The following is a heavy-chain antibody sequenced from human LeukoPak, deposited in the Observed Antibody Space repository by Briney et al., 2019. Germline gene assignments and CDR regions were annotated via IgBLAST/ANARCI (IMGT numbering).Heavy chain of an antibody. CDR2: MNSDGRTT. CDR1: GYTFSRSC. J-gene: IGHJ5*02. Sequence: GGSLRLSCAPSGYTFSRSCMHWVRQAPGKGLIWVSRMNSDGRTTTYADSVKGRFTISRDNAKNTLFLQMNSLTADDTAVYYCVRGLYGNSDSWGQGALVTVSS. D-gene: IGHD3-16*01. V-gene: IGHV3-74*01. CDR3: VRGLYGNSDS.